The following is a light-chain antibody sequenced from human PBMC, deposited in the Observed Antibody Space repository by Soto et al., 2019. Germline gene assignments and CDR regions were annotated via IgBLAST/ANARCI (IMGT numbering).Light chain of an antibody. CDR3: QQYNDWPRT. Sequence: EIVTTQSPATLSVSPGERATLSCRASQSVSSNLAWYQQKPGQAPRLLIYGASVRATGIPATVSGSGSGTEFTLTISSLQSEDFAVYYCQQYNDWPRTFGQGTKVDIK. V-gene: IGKV3-15*01. J-gene: IGKJ1*01. CDR1: QSVSSN. CDR2: GAS.